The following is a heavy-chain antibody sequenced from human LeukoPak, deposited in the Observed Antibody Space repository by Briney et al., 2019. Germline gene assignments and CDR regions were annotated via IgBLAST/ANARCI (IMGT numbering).Heavy chain of an antibody. V-gene: IGHV5-51*01. CDR2: IFPGDSDS. CDR3: ARPRDVGSADAFDI. Sequence: GESLKISCKASGNGFTSYWFSWVRQVPGKGLEWMGIIFPGDSDSRYSPSFQGQVTISVDRSISSVFLQWNSLKASDTAMYYCARPRDVGSADAFDIWGQGTMVTVSS. J-gene: IGHJ3*02. CDR1: GNGFTSYW. D-gene: IGHD5-24*01.